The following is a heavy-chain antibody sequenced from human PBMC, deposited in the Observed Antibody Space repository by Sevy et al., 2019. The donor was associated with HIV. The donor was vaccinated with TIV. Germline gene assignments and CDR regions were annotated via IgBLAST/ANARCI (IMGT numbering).Heavy chain of an antibody. V-gene: IGHV3-21*01. CDR1: GFTFSSYS. Sequence: GGSLRLSCAASGFTFSSYSMNWVRQAPGKGLEWASSISSSSSYIYYADSVKGRFTISRDNAKNSLYLQMNSLRAEDTAVYYCASDGHYYYDSSGYYPFDYWGQGTLVTVSS. D-gene: IGHD3-22*01. J-gene: IGHJ4*02. CDR2: ISSSSSYI. CDR3: ASDGHYYYDSSGYYPFDY.